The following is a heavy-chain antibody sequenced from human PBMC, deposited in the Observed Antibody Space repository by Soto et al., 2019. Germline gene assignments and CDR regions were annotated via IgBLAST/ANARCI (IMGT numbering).Heavy chain of an antibody. CDR2: INHSGST. J-gene: IGHJ6*02. Sequence: SETLSLTCAVYGGSFSGYYWSWIRQPPGKGLEWIGEINHSGSTNYNPSLKSRVTISVDTSKNQFSLKLSSVTAADTAVYYCASRRDTARYYGMDVWGQGTTVTVSS. V-gene: IGHV4-34*01. D-gene: IGHD5-18*01. CDR1: GGSFSGYY. CDR3: ASRRDTARYYGMDV.